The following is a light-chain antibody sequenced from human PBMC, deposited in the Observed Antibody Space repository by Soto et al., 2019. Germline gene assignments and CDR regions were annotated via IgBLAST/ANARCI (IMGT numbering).Light chain of an antibody. CDR3: QQYNNWPPLT. CDR1: QSVSSSY. Sequence: EIVMTQSPATLSVSPGERATLCCRAIQSVSSSYLAWYQQKLGQAPRLLIYGASTRATGIPARFSGSGSGTEFILTISSLQSEDFAVYYCQQYNNWPPLTFGQGTRLEIK. V-gene: IGKV3D-15*01. CDR2: GAS. J-gene: IGKJ5*01.